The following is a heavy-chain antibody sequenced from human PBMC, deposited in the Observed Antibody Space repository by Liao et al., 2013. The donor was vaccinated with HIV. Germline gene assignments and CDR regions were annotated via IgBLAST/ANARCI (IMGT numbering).Heavy chain of an antibody. J-gene: IGHJ6*03. D-gene: IGHD2-21*01. CDR1: GDSMSSYY. CDR2: IYTSGST. V-gene: IGHV4-4*07. Sequence: QVQLQESGPGLVNPSETLSLTCTVSGDSMSSYYWSWIRQPAGKGLEWIGRIYTSGSTYYNPSLKSRVTMSVDTSNSQFSLKLSSVTAADTAVYYCARGHDTSILTSNYYMDVWGKGTTVTVSS. CDR3: ARGHDTSILTSNYYMDV.